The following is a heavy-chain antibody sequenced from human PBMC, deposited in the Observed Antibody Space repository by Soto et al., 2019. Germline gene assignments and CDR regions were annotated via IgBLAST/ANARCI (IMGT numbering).Heavy chain of an antibody. CDR3: ASLGVGDWANYYYYYGMDV. V-gene: IGHV3-23*01. CDR1: GFTFSVYA. Sequence: EVQLLESGGGFVQPGGSLRLSCAATGFTFSVYAMTWVRQAPGKGLEWVSAVTANGGSTYSADSVKGRFTISRDNSKNTLILQMNSLRAEDTAVYYCASLGVGDWANYYYYYGMDVWGQGTTVTVSS. CDR2: VTANGGST. D-gene: IGHD2-21*02. J-gene: IGHJ6*02.